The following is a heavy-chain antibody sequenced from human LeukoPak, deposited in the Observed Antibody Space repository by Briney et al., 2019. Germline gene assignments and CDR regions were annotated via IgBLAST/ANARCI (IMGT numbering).Heavy chain of an antibody. CDR2: INPNSGGT. CDR3: ARRRWLQLDAFDI. D-gene: IGHD5-24*01. CDR1: GYTFTGYY. V-gene: IGHV1-2*02. J-gene: IGHJ3*02. Sequence: GASVKVSCKASGYTFTGYYMHWVRQAPGQGLEWMGWINPNSGGTNYAQKFQGRVTMTRDTSTSTVYMELSSLRSEDTAVYYCARRRWLQLDAFDIWGQGTMVTVSS.